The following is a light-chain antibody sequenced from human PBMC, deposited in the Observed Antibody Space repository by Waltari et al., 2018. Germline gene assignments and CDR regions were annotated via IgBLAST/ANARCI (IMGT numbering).Light chain of an antibody. V-gene: IGLV2-14*03. Sequence: QSALTQPASVSGSPGQSITIPCPGTSSYVGGYNYVTRYQQHPGKAPKLMIYDVSNRPSGVSNRFSGSKSGNTASLTISGLQAEDEADYYCSSYTSSSTLLYVFGTGTKVTVL. J-gene: IGLJ1*01. CDR3: SSYTSSSTLLYV. CDR2: DVS. CDR1: SSYVGGYNY.